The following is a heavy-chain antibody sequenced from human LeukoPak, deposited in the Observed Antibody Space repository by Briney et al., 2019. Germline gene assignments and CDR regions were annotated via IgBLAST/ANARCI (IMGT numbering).Heavy chain of an antibody. D-gene: IGHD2-8*01. CDR1: GGSISNYY. CDR2: INYSGKT. V-gene: IGHV4-59*01. CDR3: ARVSTNGLSNWFDP. J-gene: IGHJ5*02. Sequence: PSGTLSLTCTVSGGSISNYYWTFIRQPPGKELEWIGYINYSGKTFYNPSLKSRLTISIDTPSNQFSLKLTSVIAADTAVYFCARVSTNGLSNWFDPWGQGTLVTVSS.